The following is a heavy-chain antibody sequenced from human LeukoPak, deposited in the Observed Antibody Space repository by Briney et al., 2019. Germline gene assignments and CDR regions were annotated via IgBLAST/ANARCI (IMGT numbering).Heavy chain of an antibody. D-gene: IGHD6-19*01. V-gene: IGHV3-11*05. J-gene: IGHJ3*02. CDR3: ARGGLAIDAFDI. Sequence: GGSLRLSCAASGSTFSDYYMSWIRQAPGKGLEWVSYISSSSSYTNYADSVKGRFTISRDNAKNSLYLQMNSLRAEDTAVYYCARGGLAIDAFDIWGQVTMVTVSS. CDR1: GSTFSDYY. CDR2: ISSSSSYT.